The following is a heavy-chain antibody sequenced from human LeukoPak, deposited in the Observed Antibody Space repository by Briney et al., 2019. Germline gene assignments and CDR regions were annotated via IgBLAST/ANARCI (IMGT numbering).Heavy chain of an antibody. V-gene: IGHV4-61*01. Sequence: SETLSLTCTVSGGSVSSGSYYWSWIRQPPGKGLGWIGYIYYSGSTNYNPSLKSRVTISVDTSKNQFSLKLSSVTAADTAVYYCARDHVVVVAATKNYYYGMDVWGQGTTVTVSS. D-gene: IGHD2-15*01. CDR1: GGSVSSGSYY. J-gene: IGHJ6*02. CDR2: IYYSGST. CDR3: ARDHVVVVAATKNYYYGMDV.